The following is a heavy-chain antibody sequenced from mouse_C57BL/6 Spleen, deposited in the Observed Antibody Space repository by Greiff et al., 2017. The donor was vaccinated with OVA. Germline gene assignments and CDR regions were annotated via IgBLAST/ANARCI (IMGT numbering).Heavy chain of an antibody. D-gene: IGHD1-1*01. J-gene: IGHJ1*03. Sequence: EVKLVESGGGLVKPGGSLKLSCAASGFTFSSYAMSWVRQTPEKRLEWVATISDGGSYTYYPDNVKGRFTISRDNAKNNLYLQMSHLKSEDTAMYYCARDYDGSIYSRYFDVWGTGTTVTVSS. CDR2: ISDGGSYT. CDR1: GFTFSSYA. CDR3: ARDYDGSIYSRYFDV. V-gene: IGHV5-4*01.